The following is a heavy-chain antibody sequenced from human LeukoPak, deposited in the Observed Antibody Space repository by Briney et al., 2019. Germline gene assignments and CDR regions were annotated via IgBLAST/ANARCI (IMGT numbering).Heavy chain of an antibody. V-gene: IGHV3-15*07. CDR3: TTPYYYDSSGYTTDFDY. CDR2: IKSKTDGGTT. D-gene: IGHD3-22*01. CDR1: GFTFSNAW. Sequence: PGGSLRLSCAASGFTFSNAWMNWVRQAPGKGLEWVGRIKSKTDGGTTDYAAPGKGRFTISRDDSKNTLYLQMNSLKSEDTAVYYCTTPYYYDSSGYTTDFDYWGQGTLVTVSS. J-gene: IGHJ4*02.